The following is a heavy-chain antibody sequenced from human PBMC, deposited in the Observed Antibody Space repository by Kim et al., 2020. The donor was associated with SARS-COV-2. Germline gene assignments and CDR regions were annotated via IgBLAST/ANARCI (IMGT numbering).Heavy chain of an antibody. V-gene: IGHV4-59*01. Sequence: LKSRVTISVGTTKNQFSLKLSSVTAADTAVYYCARDRTIFGAGCFYGMDVWGQGTTVTVAS. D-gene: IGHD3-3*01. CDR3: ARDRTIFGAGCFYGMDV. J-gene: IGHJ6*02.